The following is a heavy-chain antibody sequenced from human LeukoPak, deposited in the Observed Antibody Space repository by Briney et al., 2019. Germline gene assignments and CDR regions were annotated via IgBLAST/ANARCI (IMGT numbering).Heavy chain of an antibody. J-gene: IGHJ4*02. Sequence: PSETLSLTCTVSGGSISSSSYYWGWIRQPPGKGLEWIGSIYYSGSTYYNPSLKSRVTISVDTSKNQFSLKLSSVTAADTAVYYCARTNWGLHQAPFDYWGQGTLVTVSS. D-gene: IGHD7-27*01. V-gene: IGHV4-39*07. CDR1: GGSISSSSYY. CDR3: ARTNWGLHQAPFDY. CDR2: IYYSGST.